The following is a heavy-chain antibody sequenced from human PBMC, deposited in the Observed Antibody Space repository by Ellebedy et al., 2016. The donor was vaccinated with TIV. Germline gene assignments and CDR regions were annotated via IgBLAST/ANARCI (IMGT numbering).Heavy chain of an antibody. Sequence: ASVKVSXXSSGDTFSTYAISWVRQAPGQGLEWIGGIIPIYGTTNYAQKFRGRVTITADESTRTAYMELSSLRSEDTAVYYCARPTVTTTYCYYAVDVWGQGTAVIISS. CDR1: GDTFSTYA. J-gene: IGHJ6*02. CDR2: IIPIYGTT. CDR3: ARPTVTTTYCYYAVDV. V-gene: IGHV1-69*13. D-gene: IGHD4-17*01.